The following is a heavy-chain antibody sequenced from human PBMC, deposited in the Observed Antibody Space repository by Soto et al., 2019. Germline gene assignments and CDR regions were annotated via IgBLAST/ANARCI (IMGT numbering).Heavy chain of an antibody. CDR2: ISYNGKTE. CDR1: EVTFRDHG. Sequence: GGSLSLSWVASEVTFRDHGMHWVRPKPGKGLEWVAVISYNGKTEHYADSLKGRFTISRDNSKNTVFLQMNSLTPEDTAVYYCAKDRNYIAIVEMATTGMDVWGQGTTVTVS. V-gene: IGHV3-30*18. CDR3: AKDRNYIAIVEMATTGMDV. D-gene: IGHD1-1*01. J-gene: IGHJ6*02.